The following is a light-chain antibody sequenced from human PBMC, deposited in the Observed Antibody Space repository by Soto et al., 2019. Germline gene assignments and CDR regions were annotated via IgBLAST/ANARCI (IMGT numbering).Light chain of an antibody. Sequence: QSVLTQPPSASGSPGQSVAISCTGTSSDVGGYNYVSWYQQHPGKAPKLMIYEVNKRPSGVPDRFSGSKSGNTASLTVSGLHAEDEADYYCSSYSGNSNVFGTGTKLTVL. CDR3: SSYSGNSNV. CDR2: EVN. J-gene: IGLJ1*01. V-gene: IGLV2-8*01. CDR1: SSDVGGYNY.